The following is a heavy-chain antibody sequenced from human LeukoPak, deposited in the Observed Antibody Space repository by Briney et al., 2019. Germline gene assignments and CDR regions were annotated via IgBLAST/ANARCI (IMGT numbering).Heavy chain of an antibody. CDR1: GCTFTGYY. CDR3: ARGPGIVVVPAAIGWFDP. J-gene: IGHJ5*02. D-gene: IGHD2-2*02. Sequence: ASVTVSCKASGCTFTGYYMHWVRQAPGQGLEWMGWINPNSGGTNYAQKFQGRVTMTRDTSISTAYMELSRLRSDDTAVYYCARGPGIVVVPAAIGWFDPWGQGTLVTVSS. V-gene: IGHV1-2*02. CDR2: INPNSGGT.